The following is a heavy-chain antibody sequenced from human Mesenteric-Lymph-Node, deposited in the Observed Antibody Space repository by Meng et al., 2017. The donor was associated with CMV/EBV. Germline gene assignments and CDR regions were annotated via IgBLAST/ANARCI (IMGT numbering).Heavy chain of an antibody. CDR2: INHSGST. Sequence: CAVYGGSFSGYYWSWLRQPPGKGLEWIGEINHSGSTNYNPSLKSRVTISVDTSKNQFSLKLSSVTAADTAVYYCARGGGGYGDYADYWGQGTLVTVSS. J-gene: IGHJ4*02. CDR3: ARGGGGYGDYADY. V-gene: IGHV4-34*01. CDR1: GGSFSGYY. D-gene: IGHD4-17*01.